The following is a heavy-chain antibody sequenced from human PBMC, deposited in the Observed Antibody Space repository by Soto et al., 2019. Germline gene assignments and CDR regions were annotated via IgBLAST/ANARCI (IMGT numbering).Heavy chain of an antibody. CDR2: IYYSGST. CDR3: AREDIVTYYYGMDV. J-gene: IGHJ6*02. CDR1: GGSISSGDYY. D-gene: IGHD3-16*02. V-gene: IGHV4-30-4*01. Sequence: QVQLQESGPGLVKPSQTLSLTCTVSGGSISSGDYYWSWIRQPPGKGLEWIGYIYYSGSTYYNPSLKSRVTXXVXTXXNQFSLKLSSVTAADTAVYYCAREDIVTYYYGMDVWGQGTTVTVSS.